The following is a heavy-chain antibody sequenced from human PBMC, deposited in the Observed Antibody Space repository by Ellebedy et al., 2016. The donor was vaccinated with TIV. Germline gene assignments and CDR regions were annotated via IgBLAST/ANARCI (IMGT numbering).Heavy chain of an antibody. CDR1: GGTFHTDG. V-gene: IGHV1-69*06. CDR2: IIPIFGPA. CDR3: AREGFAGNYYGVIDY. Sequence: SVKVSCXTSGGTFHTDGICWVRRAPGQGLDWMGGIIPIFGPADYAQKFQGRVTITADKSTSTAYMELSSLRSEDTAVYYCAREGFAGNYYGVIDYWGQGTLVTVSS. J-gene: IGHJ4*02. D-gene: IGHD1-26*01.